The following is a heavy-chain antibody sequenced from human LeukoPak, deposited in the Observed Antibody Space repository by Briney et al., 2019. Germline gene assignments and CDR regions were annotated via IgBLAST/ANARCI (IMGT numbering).Heavy chain of an antibody. V-gene: IGHV3-11*01. CDR2: ISSSGSTI. CDR1: GFPFSDYY. CDR3: ARVLSSVHDY. J-gene: IGHJ4*02. Sequence: GGPLKLPCAASGFPFSDYYMSWPPRAPGKGREGVSYISSSGSTIYYADSVKGRFTISRDNAKNSLYLQMNSLRAEDTAVYYCARVLSSVHDYWGQGTLVTVSS.